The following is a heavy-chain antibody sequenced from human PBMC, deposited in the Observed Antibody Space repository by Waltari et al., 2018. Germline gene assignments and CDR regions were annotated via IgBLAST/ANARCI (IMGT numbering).Heavy chain of an antibody. D-gene: IGHD4-17*01. J-gene: IGHJ4*02. CDR1: GYTFTRYG. V-gene: IGHV1-18*04. CDR2: VSPHNGDT. CDR3: ARGAPYGDYLPCDY. Sequence: QVQLVQSGAEVEKPGASVKVSCKAIGYTFTRYGISWVRQAPGQGLEWMGWVSPHNGDTDYAQKFQGRVTMATDTFMNTAYMELRSLRPDDTAVYYCARGAPYGDYLPCDYWGQGTLDTVSS.